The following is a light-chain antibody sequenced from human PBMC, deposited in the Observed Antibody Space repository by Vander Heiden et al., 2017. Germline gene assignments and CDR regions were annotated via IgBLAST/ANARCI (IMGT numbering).Light chain of an antibody. V-gene: IGLV1-40*01. CDR1: SSNIGAGYD. J-gene: IGLJ3*02. CDR2: GNS. CDR3: QSYDISLSGYWV. Sequence: QSVLTQPPSVSGAPAQRVTISCTGSSSNIGAGYDVHWYQQLQGTATKLLIYGNSNRTSGVPDRFSGSKSGTSASLDITGLQAEDGADYYCQSYDISLSGYWVFGGGTKLTVL.